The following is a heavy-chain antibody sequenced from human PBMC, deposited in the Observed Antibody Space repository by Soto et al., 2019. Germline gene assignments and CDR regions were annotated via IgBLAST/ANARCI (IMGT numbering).Heavy chain of an antibody. CDR3: AKPPPYNWNYIVG. CDR1: GFTFSSYG. J-gene: IGHJ4*02. V-gene: IGHV3-30*18. Sequence: GGSLRLSCAASGFTFSSYGMHWVRQAPGKGLEWVAVISYDGSNKYYADPVKGRFTISRDNSKNTLYLQMNSLRAEDTAVYYCAKPPPYNWNYIVGWGQGTLVTVSS. CDR2: ISYDGSNK. D-gene: IGHD1-7*01.